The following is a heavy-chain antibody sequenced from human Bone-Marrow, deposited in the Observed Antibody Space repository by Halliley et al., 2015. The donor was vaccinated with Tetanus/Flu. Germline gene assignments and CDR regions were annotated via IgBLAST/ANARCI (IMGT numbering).Heavy chain of an antibody. D-gene: IGHD4-17*01. J-gene: IGHJ6*02. CDR2: ISGSGDIT. CDR3: AKALYGGMTV. Sequence: KGLEDVSSISGSGDITYYEDSVKGRFPISRDNSRNTLYLQMSSLRAEDTAIYYCAKALYGGMTVWGQGTTVTVSS. V-gene: IGHV3-23*01.